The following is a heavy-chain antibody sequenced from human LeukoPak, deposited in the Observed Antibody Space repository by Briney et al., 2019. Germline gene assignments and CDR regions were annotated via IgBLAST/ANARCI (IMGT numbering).Heavy chain of an antibody. CDR3: ARWITVGPYYFDY. CDR2: INPNSGGT. CDR1: GYTFTGYY. Sequence: ASVKVSCKASGYTFTGYYMHWVRQAPGQGLEWMGWINPNSGGTNYAQKFQGRVTMTTDTSTSTAYMELRSLRSDDTAVYYCARWITVGPYYFDYWGQGTLVTVSS. V-gene: IGHV1-2*02. J-gene: IGHJ4*02. D-gene: IGHD4-23*01.